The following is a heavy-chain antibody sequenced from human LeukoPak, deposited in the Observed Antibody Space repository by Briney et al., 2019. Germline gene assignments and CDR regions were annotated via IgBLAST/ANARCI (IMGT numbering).Heavy chain of an antibody. CDR3: ARGRVSLWMIANWFDP. V-gene: IGHV4-39*07. Sequence: PSETLSLTCTVSGGSISSGGYYWSWIRQPPGKGLEWIGEINHSGSTNYNPSLKSRVTISVDTSKNQFSLKLSSVTAADTAVYYCARGRVSLWMIANWFDPWGQGTLVTVSS. CDR2: INHSGST. D-gene: IGHD3-22*01. J-gene: IGHJ5*02. CDR1: GGSISSGGYY.